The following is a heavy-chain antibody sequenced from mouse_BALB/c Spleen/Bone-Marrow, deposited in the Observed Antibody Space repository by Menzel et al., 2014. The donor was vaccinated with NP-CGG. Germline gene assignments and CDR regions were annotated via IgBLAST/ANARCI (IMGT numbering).Heavy chain of an antibody. D-gene: IGHD1-1*01. CDR1: GFTFSDYG. CDR2: ISNLAYSI. CDR3: ARDYYGSSYWYFDV. J-gene: IGHJ1*01. V-gene: IGHV5-15*02. Sequence: EVKLVESGGGLVQPGGSRKLSCAASGFTFSDYGMAWVRQAPGKGPEWVAFISNLAYSIYYADTVTGRFTISRENAKNTLYLEMSSLRSEDTAMYYYARDYYGSSYWYFDVWGAGTTVTVSS.